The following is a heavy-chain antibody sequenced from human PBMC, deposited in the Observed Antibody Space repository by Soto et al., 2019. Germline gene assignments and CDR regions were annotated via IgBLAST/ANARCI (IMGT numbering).Heavy chain of an antibody. CDR3: ARAYLGILTGYWFDP. CDR1: GGSISSGDYY. D-gene: IGHD3-9*01. V-gene: IGHV4-30-4*01. J-gene: IGHJ5*02. Sequence: SETLSLTCTVSGGSISSGDYYWSWIRQPPGKGLEWIGYIYYSGSTYYNPSLKSRVTISVDTSKNQFSLKLSSVTAADTAVYYCARAYLGILTGYWFDPWGQGTLVTVSS. CDR2: IYYSGST.